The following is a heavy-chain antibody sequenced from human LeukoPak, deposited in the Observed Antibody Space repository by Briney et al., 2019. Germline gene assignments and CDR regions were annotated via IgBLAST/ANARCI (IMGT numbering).Heavy chain of an antibody. CDR2: ISYDGTDI. D-gene: IGHD3-9*01. V-gene: IGHV3-30*14. J-gene: IGHJ4*02. CDR1: GFTFNHYA. CDR3: ARDSGLTGYFDY. Sequence: GGSLRLSCAASGFTFNHYAMHWVRQSPGKGLEWVAVISYDGTDIYYADSVKGRFTISRDTSKNTLYLQMNSLRAEDTAVYYCARDSGLTGYFDYWGQGTLVTVSS.